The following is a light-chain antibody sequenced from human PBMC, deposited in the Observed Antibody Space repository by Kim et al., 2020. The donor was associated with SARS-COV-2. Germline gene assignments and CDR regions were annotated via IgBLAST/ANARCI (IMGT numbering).Light chain of an antibody. V-gene: IGLV3-1*01. CDR3: QAWDSSTVV. CDR2: EDN. J-gene: IGLJ3*02. Sequence: SYELTQPPSVSVSPGQTASITCSGDRLGNKYSSWYQQRPGQSPMVIIYEDNKRPSGIPERFSGSNSGNTATLTITGTQSMDEADYYCQAWDSSTVVFGGGTQLTVL. CDR1: RLGNKY.